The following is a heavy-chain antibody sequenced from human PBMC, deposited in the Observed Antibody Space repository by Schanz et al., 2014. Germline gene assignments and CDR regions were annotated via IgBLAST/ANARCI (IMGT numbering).Heavy chain of an antibody. Sequence: VQLLESGGGLVQPGGSLRLSCAVSGFTVSSNPMSWVRQAPGKGLEWVAVISYDGSNKYYADSVKGRFTISRDNSKNTLYLQMNTLRAEDTAVYYCASDRGYCSGGRCLTFDYWGQGTLVTVSS. J-gene: IGHJ4*02. CDR3: ASDRGYCSGGRCLTFDY. V-gene: IGHV3-30-3*01. CDR2: ISYDGSNK. CDR1: GFTVSSNP. D-gene: IGHD2-15*01.